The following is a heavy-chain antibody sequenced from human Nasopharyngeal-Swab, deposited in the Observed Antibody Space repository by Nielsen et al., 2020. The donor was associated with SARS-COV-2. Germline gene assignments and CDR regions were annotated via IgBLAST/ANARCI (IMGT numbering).Heavy chain of an antibody. CDR1: GFTFSSYA. J-gene: IGHJ4*02. Sequence: GESLKISCAASGFTFSSYAMSWVRQAPGKGLEWVSAISGSGGSTYYADSVKGRFTISRDNSKNTLYLQMNSLRAEDTAVYYCAKLEVVQIVVVITTLGYFDYWGQGTLFTVSS. D-gene: IGHD3-22*01. CDR3: AKLEVVQIVVVITTLGYFDY. V-gene: IGHV3-23*01. CDR2: ISGSGGST.